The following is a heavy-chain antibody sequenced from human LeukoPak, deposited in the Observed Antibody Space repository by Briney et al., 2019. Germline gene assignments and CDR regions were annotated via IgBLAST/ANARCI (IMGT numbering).Heavy chain of an antibody. D-gene: IGHD6-6*01. CDR2: INHSGST. J-gene: IGHJ5*02. V-gene: IGHV4-34*01. CDR3: ARGIAARPPRGPHNWFDP. CDR1: GGSFSGYY. Sequence: SETLSLTCAVYGGSFSGYYWSWVRQPPGKGLEWIGEINHSGSTNNNPSLTSRVTISVDTSKNQFSLKLSSVTAADTAVYYCARGIAARPPRGPHNWFDPWGQGTLVTVSS.